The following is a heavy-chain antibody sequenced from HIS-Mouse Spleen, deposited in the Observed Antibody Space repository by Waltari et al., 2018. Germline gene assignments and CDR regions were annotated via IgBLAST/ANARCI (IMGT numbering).Heavy chain of an antibody. J-gene: IGHJ2*01. CDR3: AREIPYSSSWYDWYFDL. D-gene: IGHD6-13*01. CDR2: IYYSGGT. CDR1: GGSISSSSYY. V-gene: IGHV4-39*07. Sequence: QLQLQESGPGLVKPSETLSLTCTVSGGSISSSSYYWGWIRQPPGKGLAWIGSIYYSGGTYYNPCSKSRGTISVDTSKNQFSLKLSSVTAADTAVYYWAREIPYSSSWYDWYFDLWGRGTLVTVSS.